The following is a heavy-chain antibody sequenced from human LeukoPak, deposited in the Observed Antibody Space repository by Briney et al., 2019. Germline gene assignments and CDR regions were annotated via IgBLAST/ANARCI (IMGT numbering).Heavy chain of an antibody. Sequence: ASVKVSCKASRGTFSTYAISWVRQAPGQGLEWMGGLIPIFGTANYAQKFQGRVTITADESTSTAYMELSSLRSEDTAVYYCAREIVVAGTVNWFDPWGQGTLVTVSS. CDR3: AREIVVAGTVNWFDP. J-gene: IGHJ5*02. CDR1: RGTFSTYA. D-gene: IGHD6-19*01. CDR2: LIPIFGTA. V-gene: IGHV1-69*13.